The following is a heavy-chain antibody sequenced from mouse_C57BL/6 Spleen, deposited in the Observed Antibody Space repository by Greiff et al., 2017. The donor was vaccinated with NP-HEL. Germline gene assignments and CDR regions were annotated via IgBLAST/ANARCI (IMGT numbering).Heavy chain of an antibody. CDR2: IDPETGGP. CDR3: TRDYGSPYYAMDY. D-gene: IGHD1-1*01. V-gene: IGHV1-15*01. Sequence: QVQLQQSGAELVRPGASVTLSCKASGYTFTDYEMHWVKQTPVHGLEWIGAIDPETGGPAYNQKFKGKAILTADKSSSTAYMELRSLTSEDSAVDYCTRDYGSPYYAMDYWGQGTSVTVSS. J-gene: IGHJ4*01. CDR1: GYTFTDYE.